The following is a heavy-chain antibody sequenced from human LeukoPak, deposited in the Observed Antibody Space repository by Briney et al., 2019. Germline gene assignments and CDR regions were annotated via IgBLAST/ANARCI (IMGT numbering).Heavy chain of an antibody. J-gene: IGHJ4*02. CDR1: GFTFSSYW. Sequence: GGSLRLSCAASGFTFSSYWMGRVRQAPGKGLEWVANIKQDGSEKYYVDSVKGRFTISRDNAKNSLYLQMNSLRAEDTAVYYCARGWSGYYNFDYWGQGTLVTVSS. CDR2: IKQDGSEK. D-gene: IGHD3-3*01. CDR3: ARGWSGYYNFDY. V-gene: IGHV3-7*01.